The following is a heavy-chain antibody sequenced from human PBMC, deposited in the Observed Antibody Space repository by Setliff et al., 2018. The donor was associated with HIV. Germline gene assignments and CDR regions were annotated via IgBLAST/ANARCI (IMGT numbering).Heavy chain of an antibody. Sequence: SETLSLTCAVYGGSFSGYYWNWIRQPPGNGLEWIGYIYYSGTTNYNPSLKSRVTISVDTSKNQFSLKLSSVTAADTAVYYCARGIGTRYNYYMDVWGIGTTVTVSS. CDR1: GGSFSGYY. J-gene: IGHJ6*03. V-gene: IGHV4-34*01. CDR2: IYYSGTT. D-gene: IGHD1-20*01. CDR3: ARGIGTRYNYYMDV.